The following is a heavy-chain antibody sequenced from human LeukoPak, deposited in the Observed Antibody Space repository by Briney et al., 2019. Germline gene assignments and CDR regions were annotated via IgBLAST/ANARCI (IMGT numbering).Heavy chain of an antibody. J-gene: IGHJ4*02. CDR3: AKALMLWTGIDY. CDR2: IKQDGSER. D-gene: IGHD3/OR15-3a*01. CDR1: GLTLSTYW. V-gene: IGHV3-7*05. Sequence: GGSLRLSCEASGLTLSTYWMSWVRQAPGKGLEWVANIKQDGSERYYVDSVKGRFTISRDNAKNSLYLQMNSLRAEDTAVYYCAKALMLWTGIDYWGQGTLVTVSS.